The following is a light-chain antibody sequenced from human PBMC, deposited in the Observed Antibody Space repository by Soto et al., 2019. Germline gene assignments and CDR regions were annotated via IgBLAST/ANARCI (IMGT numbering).Light chain of an antibody. CDR3: PQSDSLPST. CDR2: DAS. J-gene: IGKJ5*01. CDR1: QDISNY. V-gene: IGKV1-33*01. Sequence: DIQMTQSPSSLSASVGDRVTITCRASQDISNYLNWYQQRPGKAPKLLIYDASNLERGVPSRFSGTRSGTHFTFAITSLQPADVATYCCPQSDSLPSTFGQGTRLEI.